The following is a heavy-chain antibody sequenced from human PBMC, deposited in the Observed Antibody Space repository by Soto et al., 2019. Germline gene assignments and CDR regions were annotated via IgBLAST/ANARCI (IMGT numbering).Heavy chain of an antibody. V-gene: IGHV4-59*01. J-gene: IGHJ6*02. Sequence: SETLSLTCTVSGGSISSYYWSWIRQPPGEGLEWIGYIYYSGSTNYNPSLKSRVTISVDTSKNQFSLKLSSVTAADTAVYYCARVDTAMVTGYYYYYGMDVWGQGTTVTVS. CDR2: IYYSGST. CDR3: ARVDTAMVTGYYYYYGMDV. CDR1: GGSISSYY. D-gene: IGHD5-18*01.